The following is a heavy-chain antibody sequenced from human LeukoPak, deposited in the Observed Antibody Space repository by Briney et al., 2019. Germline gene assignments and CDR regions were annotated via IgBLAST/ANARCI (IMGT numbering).Heavy chain of an antibody. V-gene: IGHV5-51*01. CDR3: ARHRRYYDSSEDAFDI. CDR2: IYPGDSDT. D-gene: IGHD3-22*01. J-gene: IGHJ3*02. CDR1: GYSFTSYW. Sequence: GESLKISCKGSGYSFTSYWICWVRQMPGKGLEWMGIIYPGDSDTRYSPSFQGQVTISADKSISTAYLQWSSVKASDTAMYYCARHRRYYDSSEDAFDIWGQGTMVTVSS.